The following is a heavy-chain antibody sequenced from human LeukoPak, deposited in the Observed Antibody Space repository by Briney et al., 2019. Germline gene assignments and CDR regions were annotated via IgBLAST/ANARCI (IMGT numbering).Heavy chain of an antibody. V-gene: IGHV6-1*01. CDR3: ARGTVSSGWNYYFDY. D-gene: IGHD6-19*01. CDR1: GDSVSINSAA. J-gene: IGHJ4*02. CDR2: TYYRSKWYN. Sequence: SQTLSLTFAISGDSVSINSAAWNWIRQSPSRGLEWLGRTYYRSKWYNDYAVSVKSRITINPDTSKNQFSLQLNSVTPEDTAVYYCARGTVSSGWNYYFDYWGQGTLVTVSS.